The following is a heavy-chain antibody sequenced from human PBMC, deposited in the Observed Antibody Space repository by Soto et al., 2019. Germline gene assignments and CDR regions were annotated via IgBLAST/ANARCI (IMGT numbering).Heavy chain of an antibody. D-gene: IGHD4-17*01. Sequence: EVQLVESGGRLVKPGESLRLSCVASGFDFSYYTMNWVRQAPGKGLEWVSAISASSSHKYSADSVRGRFTFSRDNANNSLYLQMNYLRVEDTAVYYCARLRSDAFDIWGQGTLVTFSS. V-gene: IGHV3-21*02. CDR1: GFDFSYYT. CDR3: ARLRSDAFDI. CDR2: ISASSSHK. J-gene: IGHJ3*02.